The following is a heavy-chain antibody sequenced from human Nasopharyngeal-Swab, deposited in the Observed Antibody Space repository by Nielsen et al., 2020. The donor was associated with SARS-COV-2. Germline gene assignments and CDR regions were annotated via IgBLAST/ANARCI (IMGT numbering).Heavy chain of an antibody. Sequence: ASVKVSCKASGYTFTSYYMHWVRQAPGQGLEWMGLINPSGGSTSYAQKFQGRVTMTRDTSTSTVYMELSSLRSEDTAVYYCAREFSLGQSPASWFGELYYYYYMDVWGKGTTVTVSS. CDR3: AREFSLGQSPASWFGELYYYYYMDV. D-gene: IGHD3-10*01. J-gene: IGHJ6*03. V-gene: IGHV1-46*01. CDR2: INPSGGST. CDR1: GYTFTSYY.